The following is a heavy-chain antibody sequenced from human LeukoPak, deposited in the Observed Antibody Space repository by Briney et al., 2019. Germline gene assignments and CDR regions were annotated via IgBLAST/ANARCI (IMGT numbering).Heavy chain of an antibody. CDR2: IQFDGSSK. CDR1: GFTFSTYA. J-gene: IGHJ4*02. Sequence: GGSLRLSCAASGFTFSTYAMHWAHQAPGKGLEWVAFIQFDGSSKYYADSVKGRFTISRDNSKNTLYLQMNSLRAEDTAVYYCAKGDTSWGQGTLVTVSS. D-gene: IGHD2/OR15-2a*01. CDR3: AKGDTS. V-gene: IGHV3-30*02.